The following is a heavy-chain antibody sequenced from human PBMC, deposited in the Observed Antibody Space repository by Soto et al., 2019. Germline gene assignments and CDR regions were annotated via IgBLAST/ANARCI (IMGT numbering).Heavy chain of an antibody. J-gene: IGHJ6*02. Sequence: VSVKVSCKASGYTFTGYYMHWVRQAPGQGLEWMGWINPNSGGTNYAQKFQGWVTMTRDTSISTAYMELSRLRSDDTAVYYCARDEGIAAAGSGSYYYGMDVWGQGTTVTVSS. D-gene: IGHD6-13*01. CDR2: INPNSGGT. V-gene: IGHV1-2*04. CDR1: GYTFTGYY. CDR3: ARDEGIAAAGSGSYYYGMDV.